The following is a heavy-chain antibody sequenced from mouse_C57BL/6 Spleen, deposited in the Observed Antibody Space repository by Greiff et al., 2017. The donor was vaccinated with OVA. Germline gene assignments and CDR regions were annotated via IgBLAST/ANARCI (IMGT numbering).Heavy chain of an antibody. CDR3: ARSAYYSNHGDY. Sequence: VQLQQSGPELVKPGASVKISCKASGFTFTDYYMNWVKQSHGKSLEWIGDINPNNGGTSYNQKFKGKATLTVDKSSSPVYMELRSLTSEDSASYYYARSAYYSNHGDYWGQGTTLTVSS. V-gene: IGHV1-26*01. D-gene: IGHD2-5*01. CDR1: GFTFTDYY. CDR2: INPNNGGT. J-gene: IGHJ2*01.